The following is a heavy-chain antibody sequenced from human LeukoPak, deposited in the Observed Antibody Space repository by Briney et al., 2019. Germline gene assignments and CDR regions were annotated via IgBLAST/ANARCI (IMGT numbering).Heavy chain of an antibody. CDR1: GFTFSSYE. D-gene: IGHD2-2*02. CDR2: ISSSGSTI. CDR3: AREGHYCSSTSCHRYFDY. Sequence: PGGSLRLSCAASGFTFSSYEMNWVRQAPGKGLEWVSYISSSGSTIYYADSVKGRFIISRDNAKNSLYLQMNSLRAEDTAVYYCAREGHYCSSTSCHRYFDYWGQGTLVTVSS. J-gene: IGHJ4*02. V-gene: IGHV3-48*03.